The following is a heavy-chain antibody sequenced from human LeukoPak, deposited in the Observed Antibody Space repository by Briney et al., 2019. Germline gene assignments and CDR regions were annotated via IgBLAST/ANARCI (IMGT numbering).Heavy chain of an antibody. V-gene: IGHV3-7*01. CDR1: GFTFSSYW. CDR3: ARPLGWRDAFDI. D-gene: IGHD7-27*01. Sequence: PGGSLRLSCAASGFTFSSYWMSWVRQAPGKGLEWVANLRQDGSETYYVDSVKGRLTISRDNAKNSLYLQMNSLRAEDTAVYYCARPLGWRDAFDIWGQGTMVTVSS. J-gene: IGHJ3*02. CDR2: LRQDGSET.